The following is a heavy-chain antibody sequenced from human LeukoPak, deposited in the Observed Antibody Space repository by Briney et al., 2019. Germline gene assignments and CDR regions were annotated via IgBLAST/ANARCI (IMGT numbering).Heavy chain of an antibody. CDR2: IYYSGST. J-gene: IGHJ4*02. D-gene: IGHD2-15*01. CDR3: ARLEYCGASSCYGDY. V-gene: IGHV4-39*07. CDR1: GGSISSSSYY. Sequence: RASETLSLTCTVSGGSISSSSYYWGWIRQPPGKGLEWIGNIYYSGSTYYNPSLRSRVTMSVDTSKNQFSLKLSSVTAADTAMYYCARLEYCGASSCYGDYWGRGIVVTVSS.